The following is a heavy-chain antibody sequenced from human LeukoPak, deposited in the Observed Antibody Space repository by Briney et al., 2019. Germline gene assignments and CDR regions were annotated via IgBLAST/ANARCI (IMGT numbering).Heavy chain of an antibody. CDR3: ARDGSWSSISYSDY. Sequence: ASVKVSCKASGYTFTGYYIHWVRQAPGQGLEWMGWVNPNSGDTKYEQRFQGRVTMTRDTSISTAYMELTRLRSDDVAVYFCARDGSWSSISYSDYWGQGTLVTVSS. J-gene: IGHJ4*02. V-gene: IGHV1-2*02. CDR2: VNPNSGDT. D-gene: IGHD2-2*01. CDR1: GYTFTGYY.